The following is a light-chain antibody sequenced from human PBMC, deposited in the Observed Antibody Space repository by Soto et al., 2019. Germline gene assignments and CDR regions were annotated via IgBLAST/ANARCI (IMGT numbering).Light chain of an antibody. Sequence: RVMTQSPTILSVWPVERATLCCLASQSVSSNLAWYQQKHGQAPRLLIYGVYTRAPGIPARFSGSGSGTEFTLTISSLQTEDFANYYCQQANSFPVTFGHGTKVDIK. J-gene: IGKJ1*01. V-gene: IGKV3D-15*01. CDR1: QSVSSN. CDR2: GVY. CDR3: QQANSFPVT.